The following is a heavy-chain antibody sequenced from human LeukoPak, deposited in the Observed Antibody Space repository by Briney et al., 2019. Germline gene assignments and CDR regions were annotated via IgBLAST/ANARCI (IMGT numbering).Heavy chain of an antibody. D-gene: IGHD5-18*01. CDR2: INHSGST. V-gene: IGHV4-34*01. Sequence: PSETLSLTCAVYGGSLSGYYWSWIRQPPGKGLEWIGEINHSGSTNYNPSLKSRVTISVDTSKNQFSLKLSSVTAADTAVYYCARGYSYGQGFYYFDYWGQGTLVTVSS. CDR1: GGSLSGYY. CDR3: ARGYSYGQGFYYFDY. J-gene: IGHJ4*02.